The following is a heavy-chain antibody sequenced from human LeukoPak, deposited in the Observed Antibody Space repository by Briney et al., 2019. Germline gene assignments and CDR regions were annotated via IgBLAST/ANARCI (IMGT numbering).Heavy chain of an antibody. V-gene: IGHV1-18*01. CDR3: ARSYCSGGSCYPTAHFDL. CDR2: ISAYNGNT. CDR1: GYTFTSYG. J-gene: IGHJ2*01. D-gene: IGHD2-15*01. Sequence: GASVKVSCKASGYTFTSYGISWVRQAPGQGLGWMGWISAYNGNTNYAQKLQGRVTMTTDTSTSTAYMELRSLRSDDTAVYYCARSYCSGGSCYPTAHFDLWSRGTLVTVSS.